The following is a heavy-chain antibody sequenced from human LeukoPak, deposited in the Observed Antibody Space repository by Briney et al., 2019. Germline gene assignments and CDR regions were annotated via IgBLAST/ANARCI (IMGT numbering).Heavy chain of an antibody. CDR2: IYYSGGT. CDR3: ARRGGDSSGNFDY. J-gene: IGHJ4*02. Sequence: SETLSLTCTVSGGSISSYYWSWIRQPPGKGLEWIGYIYYSGGTNYNPSLKSRVTISIDTSKKQFSLRLSSVTAADTAVYYCARRGGDSSGNFDYWGQGTLVTVSS. V-gene: IGHV4-59*08. CDR1: GGSISSYY. D-gene: IGHD3-22*01.